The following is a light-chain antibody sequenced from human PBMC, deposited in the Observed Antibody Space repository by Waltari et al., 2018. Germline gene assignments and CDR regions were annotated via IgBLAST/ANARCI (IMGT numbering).Light chain of an antibody. CDR3: ETWDRYTWV. J-gene: IGLJ3*02. CDR1: SGHRDYI. CDR2: LEGSGSY. V-gene: IGLV4-60*03. Sequence: QPVLTQSSSASASLGSSVKLSCTLSSGHRDYIIAWHQQQPGKAPRYWMRLEGSGSYNKGSGVPDRFSGSSSGADRYLTISNLQSEDEADYYWETWDRYTWVFGGGTKLTVL.